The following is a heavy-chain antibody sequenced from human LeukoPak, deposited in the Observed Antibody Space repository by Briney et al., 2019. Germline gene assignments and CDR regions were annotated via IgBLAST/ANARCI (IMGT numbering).Heavy chain of an antibody. CDR1: GFTFTIYA. Sequence: PGGSLRLSCAASGFTFTIYARSWVRQAPGKGLEWVSTIRGSDGATFYADSVKGRFTISRDNSKDTLYLQMNSLRAEDTAVYYCAKHSYRVDSFTDYWGQGTLVTVSS. CDR2: IRGSDGAT. CDR3: AKHSYRVDSFTDY. D-gene: IGHD5-12*01. V-gene: IGHV3-23*01. J-gene: IGHJ4*02.